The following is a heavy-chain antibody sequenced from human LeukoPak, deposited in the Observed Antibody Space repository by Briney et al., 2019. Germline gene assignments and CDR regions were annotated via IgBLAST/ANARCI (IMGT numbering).Heavy chain of an antibody. J-gene: IGHJ4*02. CDR2: ISSSSSYI. V-gene: IGHV3-21*01. Sequence: PGGSLRLSCAASGFTFSSYSMNWVRQAPGKGLEWVSSISSSSSYIYYADSVKGRFTISRDNAKNLLYLQMNSLRAEDTAVHYCARGYSSGWYFDYWGQGTLVTVSS. CDR3: ARGYSSGWYFDY. CDR1: GFTFSSYS. D-gene: IGHD6-19*01.